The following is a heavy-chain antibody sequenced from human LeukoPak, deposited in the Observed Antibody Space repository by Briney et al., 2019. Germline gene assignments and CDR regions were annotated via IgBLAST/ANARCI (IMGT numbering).Heavy chain of an antibody. V-gene: IGHV3-64D*06. CDR2: ISSSGDST. Sequence: PGGSLRPFCAASGFSFRSFGMHWVRQAPGKGLEYVSAISSSGDSTNYAASVKGRFTISRDNSKSTLYLQMSSLRPEDTALYYCVKVVANHDFDYWGQGTLVTVSS. CDR3: VKVVANHDFDY. CDR1: GFSFRSFG. J-gene: IGHJ4*02. D-gene: IGHD1-14*01.